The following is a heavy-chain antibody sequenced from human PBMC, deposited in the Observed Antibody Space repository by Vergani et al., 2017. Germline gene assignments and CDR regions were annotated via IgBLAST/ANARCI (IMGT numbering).Heavy chain of an antibody. Sequence: QVQLQESGPGLVKPSETLSLTCAVSGYSISSGYYWGWIRQPPGKGLEWIGSIYHSGSTYYNPSLKSRVTISVDTSKNQFSLKLSSVTAADSAVYYCARQGIYDILTGWFDYWGQGTLVTVSS. CDR2: IYHSGST. CDR1: GYSISSGYY. V-gene: IGHV4-38-2*01. CDR3: ARQGIYDILTGWFDY. D-gene: IGHD3-9*01. J-gene: IGHJ4*02.